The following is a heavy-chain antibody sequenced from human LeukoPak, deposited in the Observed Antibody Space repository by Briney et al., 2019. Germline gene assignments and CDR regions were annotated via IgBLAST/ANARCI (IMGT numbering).Heavy chain of an antibody. J-gene: IGHJ6*02. D-gene: IGHD3-10*01. CDR1: GYTFTGYY. V-gene: IGHV1-2*04. CDR3: ARPPYGSGRGGMDV. CDR2: INPNSGGT. Sequence: GASVKVSCKASGYTFTGYYMHWVRQAPGQGLEWMGWINPNSGGTNYAQKFQGWVTMTRDTSISTAYMELSRLRSDDTAVYYCARPPYGSGRGGMDVWGQGTTVTVSS.